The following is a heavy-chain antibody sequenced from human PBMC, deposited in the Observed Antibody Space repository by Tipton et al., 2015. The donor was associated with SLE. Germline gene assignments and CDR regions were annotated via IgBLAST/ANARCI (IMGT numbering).Heavy chain of an antibody. Sequence: GSLRLSCAASGFTFDEYAMHWVRQAPGKGLEWVSFISWDGGSTYYADSVKGRFTISRDNSKNSLYLQMNSLRPEDTALYYCGKWDNGMGVWGQGTTVTVSS. CDR3: GKWDNGMGV. J-gene: IGHJ6*02. CDR2: ISWDGGST. D-gene: IGHD1-26*01. V-gene: IGHV3-43D*04. CDR1: GFTFDEYA.